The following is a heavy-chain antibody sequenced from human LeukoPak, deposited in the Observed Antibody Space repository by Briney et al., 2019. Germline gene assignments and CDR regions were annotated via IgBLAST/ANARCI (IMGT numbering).Heavy chain of an antibody. CDR3: ARDFSAAFDI. V-gene: IGHV4-59*01. J-gene: IGHJ3*02. CDR1: GGSFGNYY. D-gene: IGHD2/OR15-2a*01. Sequence: SETLSLTCTVSGGSFGNYYWSWIRQPPGKGLEWIGYIYDSGTTNYNPSLKSRVTISVDTATNQLSLKLRSVTAADTAVYYCARDFSAAFDIWGQGTMVTVSS. CDR2: IYDSGTT.